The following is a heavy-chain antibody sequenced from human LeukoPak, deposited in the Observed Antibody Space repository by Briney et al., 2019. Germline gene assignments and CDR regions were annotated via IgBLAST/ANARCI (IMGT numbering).Heavy chain of an antibody. CDR1: GGSISSYH. CDR3: ARVVLGYGSGSYSGWFDP. V-gene: IGHV4-59*01. Sequence: SETLSLTCTVSGGSISSYHWSWIRQPPGKGLEWIGYIYYSGSTNYNPSLKSRVTISVDTSKNQFSLKLSSVTAADTAVYYCARVVLGYGSGSYSGWFDPWGQGTLVTVSS. D-gene: IGHD3-10*01. CDR2: IYYSGST. J-gene: IGHJ5*02.